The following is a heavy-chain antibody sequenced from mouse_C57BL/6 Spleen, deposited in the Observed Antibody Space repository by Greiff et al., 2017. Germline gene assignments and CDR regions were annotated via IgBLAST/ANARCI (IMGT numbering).Heavy chain of an antibody. Sequence: VKLMESGPELVKPGASVKISCKASGYAFSSSGINWVKQRPGKGLEWIGWLYPGDGSTNYNGKFKGKATLTADKSSSTAYMQLSSLTSEYSAVYFCARVYGSSLYWCFDVWGTGTTVTVSA. D-gene: IGHD1-1*01. CDR1: GYAFSSSG. J-gene: IGHJ1*03. CDR3: ARVYGSSLYWCFDV. V-gene: IGHV1-82*01. CDR2: LYPGDGST.